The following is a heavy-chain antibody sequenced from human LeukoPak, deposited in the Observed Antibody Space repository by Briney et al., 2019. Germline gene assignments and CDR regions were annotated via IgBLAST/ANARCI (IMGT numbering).Heavy chain of an antibody. CDR3: AKDYRSLPRPGYYYYGMDV. CDR2: ISYDGSNK. V-gene: IGHV3-30*18. Sequence: GSLRLSCAASGFTFSSYGMHWVRQAPGKGLEWVAVISYDGSNKYYAGSVKGRFTISRDNSKNTLYLQMNSLRAEDTAVYYCAKDYRSLPRPGYYYYGMDVWGQGTTVTVSS. D-gene: IGHD1-26*01. J-gene: IGHJ6*02. CDR1: GFTFSSYG.